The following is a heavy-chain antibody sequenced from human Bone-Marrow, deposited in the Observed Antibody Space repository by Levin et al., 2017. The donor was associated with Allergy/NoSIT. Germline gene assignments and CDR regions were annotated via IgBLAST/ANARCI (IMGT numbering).Heavy chain of an antibody. Sequence: LRLSCSVSGDSISSGDFYWSWLRQPPGKGLEWIGYIYYSGTTYYNPSLRSRVDISVDTPKNQFSLQLGSVIATDTAVYYCARARNSAGTGYLLDYWGQGILVTFSS. CDR3: ARARNSAGTGYLLDY. D-gene: IGHD1-7*01. CDR1: GDSISSGDFY. J-gene: IGHJ4*02. V-gene: IGHV4-30-4*01. CDR2: IYYSGTT.